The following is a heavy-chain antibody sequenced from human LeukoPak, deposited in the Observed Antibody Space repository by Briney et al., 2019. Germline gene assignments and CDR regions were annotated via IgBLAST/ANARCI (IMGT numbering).Heavy chain of an antibody. J-gene: IGHJ4*02. CDR2: ISGSAGSR. V-gene: IGHV3-23*01. CDR1: GFTFSSYA. CDR3: AKATDFWSGYNY. Sequence: GGSLRLSCAASGFTFSSYAMSWVRQAPGKGLEWVSTISGSAGSRYYAGFVKGRFAISRDNSKNTLYLQMNSLRAEDTAVYYCAKATDFWSGYNYWGQGTLVTVSS. D-gene: IGHD3-3*01.